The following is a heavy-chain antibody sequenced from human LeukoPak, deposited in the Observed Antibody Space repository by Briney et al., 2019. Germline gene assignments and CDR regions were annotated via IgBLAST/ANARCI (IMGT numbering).Heavy chain of an antibody. CDR3: ARGLSSSGYWNLYYYYYMDV. V-gene: IGHV3-7*01. Sequence: GGSLRLSCAASGFTFSSYWMSWVRQAPGKGLEWVANIKQGGSEKYYVDSVKGRFTISRDNAKNSLYLQMNSLRAEDTAVYYCARGLSSSGYWNLYYYYYMDVWGKGTTVTISS. D-gene: IGHD3-22*01. J-gene: IGHJ6*03. CDR2: IKQGGSEK. CDR1: GFTFSSYW.